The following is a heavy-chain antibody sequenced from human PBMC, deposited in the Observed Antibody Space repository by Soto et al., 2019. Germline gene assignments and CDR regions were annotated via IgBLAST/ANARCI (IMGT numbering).Heavy chain of an antibody. CDR2: IIPIFGTA. V-gene: IGHV1-69*13. D-gene: IGHD2-2*01. Sequence: ASLKVSCKASGGSLSSYAISWVRQAPGQGLEWMGGIIPIFGTANYAQKFQGRVTITADESTSTAYMELSSLRSEDTAVYYCARACSSTSCYARNWFDPWGQGTLVTVSS. CDR1: GGSLSSYA. CDR3: ARACSSTSCYARNWFDP. J-gene: IGHJ5*02.